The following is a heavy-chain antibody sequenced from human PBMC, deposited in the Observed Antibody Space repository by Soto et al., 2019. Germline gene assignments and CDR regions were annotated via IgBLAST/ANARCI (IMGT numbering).Heavy chain of an antibody. CDR1: GYTFSSYG. V-gene: IGHV1-18*01. J-gene: IGHJ4*02. CDR2: IFAYNGNT. CDR3: ARDLGDYFDY. D-gene: IGHD4-17*01. Sequence: QVQLVQSGAGVKKPGASVKVSCKASGYTFSSYGISWVRQAPGQGLEWMGWIFAYNGNTNYTQKLQGRVIMTTDTSTRTAYMELRSLRSDDTAVYYCARDLGDYFDYWGPGTLVTVSS.